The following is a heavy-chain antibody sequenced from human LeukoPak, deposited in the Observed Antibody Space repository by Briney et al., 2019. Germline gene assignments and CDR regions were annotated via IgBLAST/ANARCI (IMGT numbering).Heavy chain of an antibody. CDR3: ARGPLHYYDSSGYPYYFDY. Sequence: AGGSLRLSCAASGFTFSSYGMHWVRQAPGKGLEWVAVISYDGSNKYYADSVKGRFTISRDNSKNTLYLQMNSLRAEDTAVYYCARGPLHYYDSSGYPYYFDYWGQGTLVTVSS. J-gene: IGHJ4*02. CDR1: GFTFSSYG. CDR2: ISYDGSNK. V-gene: IGHV3-30*19. D-gene: IGHD3-22*01.